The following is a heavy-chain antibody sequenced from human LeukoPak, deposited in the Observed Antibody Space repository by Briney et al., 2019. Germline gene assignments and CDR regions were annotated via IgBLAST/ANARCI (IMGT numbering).Heavy chain of an antibody. CDR2: IYYSGST. V-gene: IGHV4-59*08. Sequence: SETLSLTCTVSGGSISSYYWSWIRQPPGKGLEWIGYIYYSGSTNYNPSLKSRVTISVDTSKNQFSLKLSSVTAADTAVYYCARGAVWFGELEYIDYWGQGTLVTVSS. J-gene: IGHJ4*02. CDR3: ARGAVWFGELEYIDY. CDR1: GGSISSYY. D-gene: IGHD3-10*01.